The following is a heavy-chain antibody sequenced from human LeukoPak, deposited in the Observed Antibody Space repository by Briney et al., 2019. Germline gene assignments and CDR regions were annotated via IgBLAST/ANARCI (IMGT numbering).Heavy chain of an antibody. CDR2: ISSSGSTI. CDR1: GFTFSSYS. J-gene: IGHJ4*02. CDR3: ARSKRYGPFDY. Sequence: GGSLRLSCAASGFTFSSYSMNWVRQAPGKGLEWVSSISSSGSTIYYADSVKGRFTISRDNAKNSLYLQMNSLRAEDTAVYYCARSKRYGPFDYWGQGTLVTVSS. D-gene: IGHD4-17*01. V-gene: IGHV3-48*04.